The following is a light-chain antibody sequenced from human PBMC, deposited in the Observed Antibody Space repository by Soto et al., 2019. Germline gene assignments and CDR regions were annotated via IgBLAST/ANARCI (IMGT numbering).Light chain of an antibody. CDR2: DAS. V-gene: IGKV3-11*01. J-gene: IGKJ4*01. Sequence: EIVLTQSPVTLSLSPGERATLSCRASQSVNSYLAWYQQKPGQAPRLLIYDASNRATGIPARFSGSGSGTDFTLTISSPEPEDFAVYYCQQRSNWPSTFGGGTKVEIK. CDR1: QSVNSY. CDR3: QQRSNWPST.